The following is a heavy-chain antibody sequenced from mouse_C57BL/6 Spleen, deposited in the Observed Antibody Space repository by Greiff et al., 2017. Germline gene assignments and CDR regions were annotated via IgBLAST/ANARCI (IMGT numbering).Heavy chain of an antibody. CDR3: ARGAYYGSSSYFDV. V-gene: IGHV1-82*01. Sequence: VQLQQSGPELVKPGASVKISCKASGYAFSSSWMNWVKQRPGKGLEWIGRIYPGDGDTNYNGKFKGKATLTADKSSSTAYMQLSSLTSEDSAVYFCARGAYYGSSSYFDVWGTGTTVTVSS. CDR1: GYAFSSSW. CDR2: IYPGDGDT. J-gene: IGHJ1*03. D-gene: IGHD1-1*01.